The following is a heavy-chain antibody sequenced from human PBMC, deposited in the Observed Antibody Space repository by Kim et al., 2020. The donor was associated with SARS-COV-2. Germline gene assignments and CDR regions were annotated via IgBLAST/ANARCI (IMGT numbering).Heavy chain of an antibody. Sequence: SVKVSCKASGGTFSSYAISWVRQAPGQGLEWMGGIIPIFGTANYAQKFQGRVTITADESTSTAYMELSSLRSEDTAVYYCARGLIAAQYYYYGMDVWGQGTTVTVSS. CDR2: IIPIFGTA. D-gene: IGHD6-6*01. CDR1: GGTFSSYA. J-gene: IGHJ6*02. V-gene: IGHV1-69*13. CDR3: ARGLIAAQYYYYGMDV.